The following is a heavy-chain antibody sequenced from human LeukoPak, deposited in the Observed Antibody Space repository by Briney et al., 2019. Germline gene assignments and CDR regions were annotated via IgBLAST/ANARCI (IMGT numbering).Heavy chain of an antibody. V-gene: IGHV1-18*01. J-gene: IGHJ4*02. CDR1: GGTFSSYA. Sequence: ASVKVSCKASGGTFSSYAISWVRQAPGQGLEWMGGISAYNGNTNYAQKLQGRVTMTTDTSTSTAYMELRSLRSDDTAVYYCARDLTSEDTAMVSDYWGQGTLVTVSS. CDR3: ARDLTSEDTAMVSDY. D-gene: IGHD5-18*01. CDR2: ISAYNGNT.